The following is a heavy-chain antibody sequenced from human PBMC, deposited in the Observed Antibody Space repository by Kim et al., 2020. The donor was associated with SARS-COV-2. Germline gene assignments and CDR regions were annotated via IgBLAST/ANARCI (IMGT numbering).Heavy chain of an antibody. J-gene: IGHJ4*02. Sequence: SETLSLTCTVSGGSISSGSYYWGLIRQPPGKGLEWIGSIYYSGSTFYNPSLKSRVTISADTSKNQFSLNLSSVTAADTAVYYCARRTYPWKLGDYWGQGTLVTISS. D-gene: IGHD3-16*02. V-gene: IGHV4-39*01. CDR1: GGSISSGSYY. CDR2: IYYSGST. CDR3: ARRTYPWKLGDY.